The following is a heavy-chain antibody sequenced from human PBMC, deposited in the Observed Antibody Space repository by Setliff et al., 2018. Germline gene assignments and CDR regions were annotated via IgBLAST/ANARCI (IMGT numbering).Heavy chain of an antibody. CDR2: INPHGSEK. V-gene: IGHV3-7*01. D-gene: IGHD3-10*01. Sequence: GGSLRLSCTTSGFTFSNYAMNWVRQAPGKGLEWLASINPHGSEKYYADSVKGRFTISRDNAKNSLSLQMNNLRTEDTAVYYCFGAGTCSYWGQGTLVTVSS. CDR1: GFTFSNYA. J-gene: IGHJ4*02. CDR3: FGAGTCSY.